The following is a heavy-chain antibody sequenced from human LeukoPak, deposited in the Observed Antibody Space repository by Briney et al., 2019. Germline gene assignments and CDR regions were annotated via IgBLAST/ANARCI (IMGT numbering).Heavy chain of an antibody. V-gene: IGHV1-69*05. CDR1: GGTFSSYA. Sequence: ASVKVSCKASGGTFSSYAISWVRQAPGQGLEWMGGIIPIFGTANYAQKFQGRVTITTDESTSTAYMELSSLRPEDTAVYYCARDAEHCSSTSCYRGYFDYWGQGTLVTVSS. CDR2: IIPIFGTA. CDR3: ARDAEHCSSTSCYRGYFDY. D-gene: IGHD2-2*02. J-gene: IGHJ4*02.